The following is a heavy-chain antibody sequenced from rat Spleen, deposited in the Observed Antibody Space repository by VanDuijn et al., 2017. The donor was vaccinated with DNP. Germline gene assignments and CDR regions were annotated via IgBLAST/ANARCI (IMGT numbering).Heavy chain of an antibody. Sequence: EVQLVESGGGLVQPGRSLKLSCEASGFTFSNYGMAWVRQAPTKGREWVASISTSGGITYYRDSVKGRFTISRDNAKNTLYLQMDSLRSEDTATYYCATGTFAYWGQGTLVTVSS. CDR2: ISTSGGIT. CDR1: GFTFSNYG. CDR3: ATGTFAY. J-gene: IGHJ3*01. V-gene: IGHV5S13*01.